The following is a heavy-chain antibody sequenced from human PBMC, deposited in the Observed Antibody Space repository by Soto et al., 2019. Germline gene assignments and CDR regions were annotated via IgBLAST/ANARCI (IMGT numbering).Heavy chain of an antibody. D-gene: IGHD3-3*01. V-gene: IGHV4-59*01. J-gene: IGHJ4*02. CDR2: IYYSGST. CDR3: ARGYRQYDFWSGYWDYFDY. CDR1: GGSISSYY. Sequence: NPSETLSLTCTVSGGSISSYYWSWIRQPPGKGLEWIGYIYYSGSTNYNPSLKSRVTISVDTSKNQFSLKLSSVTAADTAVYYCARGYRQYDFWSGYWDYFDYWGQGTLVTVSS.